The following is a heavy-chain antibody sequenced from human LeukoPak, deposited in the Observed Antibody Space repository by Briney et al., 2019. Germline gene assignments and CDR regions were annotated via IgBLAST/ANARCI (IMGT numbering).Heavy chain of an antibody. Sequence: SETLSLTCTVSGGSFSSYYGTWIRQPPGKGREWIGNIYYSGSTNYNPSLRSRVTVSVDTSKNQFSLKLSSVTAADTAVYYCARTIVGATLAFYFDHWGQRTLVTVSS. CDR2: IYYSGST. CDR1: GGSFSSYY. J-gene: IGHJ4*02. CDR3: ARTIVGATLAFYFDH. V-gene: IGHV4-59*01. D-gene: IGHD1-26*01.